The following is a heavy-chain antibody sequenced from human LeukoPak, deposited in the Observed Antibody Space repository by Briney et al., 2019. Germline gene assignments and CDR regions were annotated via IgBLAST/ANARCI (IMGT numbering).Heavy chain of an antibody. CDR1: GFTFSSSA. CDR3: AKQLGYCSDGSCYFPY. CDR2: ISNNGGYT. D-gene: IGHD2-15*01. V-gene: IGHV3-23*01. Sequence: GGSLRLSCAASGFTFSSSAMSWVRQAPGKGLEWVSAISNNGGYTYYADSVQGRFTISRDNSKSTLCLQMNNLRAEDTAVYYCAKQLGYCSDGSCYFPYWGQGTLVTVSS. J-gene: IGHJ4*02.